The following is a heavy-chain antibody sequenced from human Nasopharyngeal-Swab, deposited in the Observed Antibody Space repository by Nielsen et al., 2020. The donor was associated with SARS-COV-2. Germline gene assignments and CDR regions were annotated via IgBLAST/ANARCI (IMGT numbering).Heavy chain of an antibody. J-gene: IGHJ4*02. CDR3: ARGCDTDCFRVDS. D-gene: IGHD2-21*02. CDR1: GFSLNRYA. CDR2: ISASGRAT. Sequence: GGFLRLSCVAFGFSLNRYAMIWVRQAPGKGLEWVSGISASGRATYYADSVEGRLTISRDNSRNTLSLQMNNLRAEDTATYYCARGCDTDCFRVDSWGQGTLVTVSS. V-gene: IGHV3-23*01.